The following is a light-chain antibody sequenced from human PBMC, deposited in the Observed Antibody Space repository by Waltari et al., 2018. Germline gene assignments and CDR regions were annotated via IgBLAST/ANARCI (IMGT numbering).Light chain of an antibody. V-gene: IGKV3-15*01. Sequence: EIVMTQSPATLSVSPGARATLSCRASQSLSSSYLAWYQQKPGQAPRRLIYGASTRATGIPARFSGSGSGTEFTLTISSLQSEDFAVYYCQQYNSWPPLTFGGGTKVEIK. CDR3: QQYNSWPPLT. CDR2: GAS. CDR1: QSLSSSY. J-gene: IGKJ4*01.